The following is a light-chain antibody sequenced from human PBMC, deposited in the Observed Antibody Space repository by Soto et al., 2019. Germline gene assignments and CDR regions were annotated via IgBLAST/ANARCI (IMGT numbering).Light chain of an antibody. CDR3: QQYGRSPPFT. CDR2: GAS. CDR1: QSISSTY. J-gene: IGKJ3*01. V-gene: IGKV3-20*01. Sequence: EIVLTQSPGTLSLSPGERATLSCRASQSISSTYLAWYQQKPGQAPRLLIYGASSRATGIPDRFSGSGSGTDFTLTISRLEPEDFVVYYCQQYGRSPPFTFGPGTKVDI.